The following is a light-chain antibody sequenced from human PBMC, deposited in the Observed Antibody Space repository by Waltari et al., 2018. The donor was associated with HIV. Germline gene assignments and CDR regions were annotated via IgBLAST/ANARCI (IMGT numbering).Light chain of an antibody. CDR2: DNN. J-gene: IGLJ2*01. CDR3: GTWDTNLSVLL. CDR1: YSNIGNHY. V-gene: IGLV1-51*01. Sequence: QSVLTQQPSVSAAPGQKVTISCSGTYSNIGNHYVAWYQQLPGTAPKLLSDDNNQRPSWIPDLCSGSKSGTSATLGITGLQTGDDADYYCGTWDTNLSVLLFGGGTKLSVL.